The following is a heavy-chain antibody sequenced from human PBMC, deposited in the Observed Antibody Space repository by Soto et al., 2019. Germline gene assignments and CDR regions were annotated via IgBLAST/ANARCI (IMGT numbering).Heavy chain of an antibody. CDR1: GISFDSYE. Sequence: EMQLAESGGGMVQPGGALRLSCAVSGISFDSYEMNWVRQAPGKGLEWVSDISNSGGTTHYADSVKGRFTMSRDNAKNSLYLQMNSLRAEDTAVYYCARGNYYYGMDVWGQGTTVTVSS. V-gene: IGHV3-48*03. J-gene: IGHJ6*02. CDR2: ISNSGGTT. CDR3: ARGNYYYGMDV.